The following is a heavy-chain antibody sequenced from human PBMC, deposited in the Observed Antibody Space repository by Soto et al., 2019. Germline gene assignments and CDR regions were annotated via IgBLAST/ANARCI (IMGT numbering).Heavy chain of an antibody. CDR1: GFTFSDSW. CDR2: INQDGSGK. CDR3: ASLGRHG. Sequence: LRLSCAASGFTFSDSWMDWARQVPGKGPEWVANINQDGSGKNYVDSVKGRFTISRDNAKNSLYLQMNSLRAEDTAVYYCASLGRHGWGQGTTVTVSS. D-gene: IGHD3-16*01. J-gene: IGHJ6*02. V-gene: IGHV3-7*01.